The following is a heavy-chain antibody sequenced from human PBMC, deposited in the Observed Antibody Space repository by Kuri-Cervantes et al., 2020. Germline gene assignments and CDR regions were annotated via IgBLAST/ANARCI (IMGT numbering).Heavy chain of an antibody. CDR1: GFTFNNYG. V-gene: IGHV3-21*04. J-gene: IGHJ4*02. Sequence: GGSLRLSCAASGFTFNNYGMNWVRQAPGKGLEWVSSISSSSGYIYYADSVKDRFTISRDNAKNSLYLQMNSLRADDTAVYYCARGGRYSSGWYAHLGYWGQGTLVTVSS. CDR3: ARGGRYSSGWYAHLGY. D-gene: IGHD6-19*01. CDR2: ISSSSGYI.